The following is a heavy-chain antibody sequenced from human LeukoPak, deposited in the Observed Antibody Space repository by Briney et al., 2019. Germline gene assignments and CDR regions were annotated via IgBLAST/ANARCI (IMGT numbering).Heavy chain of an antibody. CDR1: GGSFSGYY. CDR2: INHSGST. CDR3: ARGAQTYYDKAPVDY. Sequence: SETLSLTCAVYGGSFSGYYWSWIRQPPGKGLEWIGEINHSGSTNYNPSLKSRVTISVDTTKSQFSLKLNSMTAADTAVYYCARGAQTYYDKAPVDYWGQGTLVTVSS. J-gene: IGHJ4*02. D-gene: IGHD3-22*01. V-gene: IGHV4-34*01.